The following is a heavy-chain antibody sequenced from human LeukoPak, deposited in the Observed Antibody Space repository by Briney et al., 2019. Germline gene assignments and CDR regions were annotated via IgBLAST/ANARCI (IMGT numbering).Heavy chain of an antibody. Sequence: GGSLRLSCAASGFTFSSYWMSRVRQAPGKGLEWVANIRQDESEKYYVDSVKGRFTISRDNAKNSLYLQMNSLRAEDMAVYYCAREGSVVFSNRYIEYWGQETLVAVSS. CDR2: IRQDESEK. CDR1: GFTFSSYW. J-gene: IGHJ4*02. CDR3: AREGSVVFSNRYIEY. D-gene: IGHD3-16*02. V-gene: IGHV3-7*01.